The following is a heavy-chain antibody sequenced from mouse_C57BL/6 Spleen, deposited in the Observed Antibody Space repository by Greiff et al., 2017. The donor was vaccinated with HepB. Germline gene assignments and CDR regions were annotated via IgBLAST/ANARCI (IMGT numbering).Heavy chain of an antibody. CDR3: ARGGYGNYVFFAY. Sequence: QVQLQQSGPELVKPGASVKISCKASGYAFSSSWMNWVKQRPGKGLEWIGRIYPGDGDTNYNGKFKGKATLTADKSSRTAYMQLSSLTSEDSAVYFCARGGYGNYVFFAYWGQGTLVTVSA. CDR1: GYAFSSSW. D-gene: IGHD2-10*02. CDR2: IYPGDGDT. J-gene: IGHJ3*01. V-gene: IGHV1-82*01.